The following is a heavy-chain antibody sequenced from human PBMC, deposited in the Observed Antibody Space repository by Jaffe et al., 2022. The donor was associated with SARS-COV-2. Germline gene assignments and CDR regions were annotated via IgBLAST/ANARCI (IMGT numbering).Heavy chain of an antibody. V-gene: IGHV4-39*01. CDR3: ARHCGDSAYFPFDY. CDR2: VSYVGNT. J-gene: IGHJ4*02. CDR1: GGSISATTYY. Sequence: QLQLQESGPGLLNPSGSLSLTCSVSGGSISATTYYWGWVRQPPGKELEWIGSVSYVGNTYYNPSLASRVAISVDTSKSQFSLRVSSVTDADTAVYYCARHCGDSAYFPFDYWGQGTLVTVSS. D-gene: IGHD3-22*01.